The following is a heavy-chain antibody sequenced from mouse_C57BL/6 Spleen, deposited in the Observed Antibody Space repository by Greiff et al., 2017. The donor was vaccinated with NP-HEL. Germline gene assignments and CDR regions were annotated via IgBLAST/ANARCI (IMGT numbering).Heavy chain of an antibody. CDR3: ARVSHYYGSIWFAY. CDR2: IDPSDSYT. D-gene: IGHD1-1*01. V-gene: IGHV1-50*01. CDR1: GYTFTSYW. Sequence: QVQLQQPGAELVKPGASVKLSCKASGYTFTSYWMQWVKQRPGQGLEWIGEIDPSDSYTNYNQKFKGKATLTVDTSSSTAYMQLSSLTSEDSAVYYCARVSHYYGSIWFAYWGQGTLVTVSA. J-gene: IGHJ3*01.